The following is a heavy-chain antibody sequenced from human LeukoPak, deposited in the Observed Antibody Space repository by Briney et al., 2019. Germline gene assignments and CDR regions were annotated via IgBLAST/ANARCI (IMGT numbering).Heavy chain of an antibody. D-gene: IGHD4-17*01. Sequence: SETLSLTCTVSGGSISTYYWSSIRQPAGTRLEWIGRIYTSGSTNYKPSLRSRVTMSVDTSKNQFSLNLNSMTAADTAVYYCAREATTVTTTTGRYFDYWGQGTLSPSPQ. J-gene: IGHJ4*02. CDR2: IYTSGST. CDR1: GGSISTYY. CDR3: AREATTVTTTTGRYFDY. V-gene: IGHV4-4*07.